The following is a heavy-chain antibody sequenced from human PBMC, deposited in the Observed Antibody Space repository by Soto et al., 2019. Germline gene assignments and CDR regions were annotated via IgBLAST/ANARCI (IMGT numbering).Heavy chain of an antibody. D-gene: IGHD2-15*01. Sequence: ASVKVSCKASGYTFTSYYIHWVRQAPGQGLEWMGIINPSGGSTSYAQKFQGRVTMTRDTSTSTVYMELSSLRSEDTAVYYCAREAMLGYCGGGSCYSGNWFDPWGQGTLVTVSS. J-gene: IGHJ5*02. V-gene: IGHV1-46*01. CDR3: AREAMLGYCGGGSCYSGNWFDP. CDR1: GYTFTSYY. CDR2: INPSGGST.